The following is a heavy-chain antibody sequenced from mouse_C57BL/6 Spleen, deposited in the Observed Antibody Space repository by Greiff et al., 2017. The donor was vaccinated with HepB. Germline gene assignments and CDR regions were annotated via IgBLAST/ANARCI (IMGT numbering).Heavy chain of an antibody. D-gene: IGHD1-1*01. CDR1: GYTFTSYW. CDR2: IDPSDSET. Sequence: QVQLQQSGAELVRPGSSVKLSCKASGYTFTSYWMHWVKQRPIQGLEWIGNIDPSDSETHYNQKFKDKATLTVDKSSSTAYMQLSSLTSEDSAVYYCARRGYYGSSPNWYFDVWGTGTTVTVSS. CDR3: ARRGYYGSSPNWYFDV. J-gene: IGHJ1*03. V-gene: IGHV1-52*01.